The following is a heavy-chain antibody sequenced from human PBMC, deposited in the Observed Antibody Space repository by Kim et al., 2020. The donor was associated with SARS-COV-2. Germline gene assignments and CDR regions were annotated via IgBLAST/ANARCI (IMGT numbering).Heavy chain of an antibody. J-gene: IGHJ6*02. V-gene: IGHV7-4-1*02. D-gene: IGHD6-13*01. CDR2: INTNTGNP. Sequence: ASVKVSCKASGYTFTSYAMNWVRQAPGQGLEWMGWINTNTGNPTYAQGFTGRFVFSLDTSVSTAYLQISSLKAEDTAVYYCARALDSSSWYYYYDMDVWGQGTTVTVSS. CDR1: GYTFTSYA. CDR3: ARALDSSSWYYYYDMDV.